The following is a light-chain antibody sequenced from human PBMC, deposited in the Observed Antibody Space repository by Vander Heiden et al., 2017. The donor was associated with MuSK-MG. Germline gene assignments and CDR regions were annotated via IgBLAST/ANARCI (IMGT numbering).Light chain of an antibody. J-gene: IGLJ2*01. Sequence: QSVLTQPPSTSATPGQRVIISCSGSRFHIGRNSVHWSQQFPGTDPKLLINSRNQRPSGVPDRFSGSKSGTSASLAISRLQSDEEAEYFCAAWDDSLNALIFGGGTSLTAL. V-gene: IGLV1-44*01. CDR3: AAWDDSLNALI. CDR1: RFHIGRNS. CDR2: SRN.